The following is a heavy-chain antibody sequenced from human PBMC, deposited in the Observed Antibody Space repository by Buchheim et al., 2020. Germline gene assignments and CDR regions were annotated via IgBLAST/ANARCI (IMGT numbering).Heavy chain of an antibody. J-gene: IGHJ4*02. CDR2: INPSGGST. D-gene: IGHD2-2*02. CDR1: GYTFTSYY. CDR3: ARDTDIVVVPAAISNYFDY. V-gene: IGHV1-46*03. Sequence: QVQLVQSGAEVKKPGASVKVSCKASGYTFTSYYMHWVRQAPGQGLEWMGIINPSGGSTSYAQKFQGRVTMTRDTSTSTVYIELGSLRSEETAVYYCARDTDIVVVPAAISNYFDYWGQGTL.